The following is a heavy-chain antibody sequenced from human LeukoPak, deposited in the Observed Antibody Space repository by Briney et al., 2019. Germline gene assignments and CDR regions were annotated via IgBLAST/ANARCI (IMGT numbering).Heavy chain of an antibody. D-gene: IGHD1-7*01. V-gene: IGHV3-21*01. CDR2: ISSSSSYI. CDR1: GFTFSSYS. CDR3: AREVGGNYYYSDY. Sequence: GGSLRLSCAASGFTFSSYSMNWVRQAPGKGLVWVSSISSSSSYIYYADSVKGRFTVSRDNAKNSLYLQLNSLRAEDTAVYFCAREVGGNYYYSDYWGQGTLVTVSS. J-gene: IGHJ4*02.